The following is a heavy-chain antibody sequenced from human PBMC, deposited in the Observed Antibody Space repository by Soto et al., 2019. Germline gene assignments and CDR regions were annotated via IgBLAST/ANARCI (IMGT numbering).Heavy chain of an antibody. CDR3: ARRDYRGPVCYYYYYGMDV. Sequence: QVQLVQSGAEVKKPGASVKVSCKASGYTFTSYYMHWVRQAPGQGLEWMGIINPSGGSTSYAQKFQGRVTMTRDTSTSTVYMELSSLRSEDTAVYYCARRDYRGPVCYYYYYGMDVWGQGTTVTVSS. CDR1: GYTFTSYY. J-gene: IGHJ6*02. CDR2: INPSGGST. V-gene: IGHV1-46*01. D-gene: IGHD3-10*01.